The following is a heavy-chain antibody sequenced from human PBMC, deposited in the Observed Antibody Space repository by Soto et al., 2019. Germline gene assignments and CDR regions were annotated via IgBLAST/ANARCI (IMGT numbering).Heavy chain of an antibody. J-gene: IGHJ2*01. CDR1: GYTFTSYG. V-gene: IGHV1-18*01. Sequence: QVQLVQSGAEVKKPGASVKVSCKASGYTFTSYGISWVRQAPGQGLEWMGWISAYNGNTNYAQKLQGRVTMTTDTSTSTAYMDLRSLRSDDTAVYYCARMAYCGGDCYSDSYWYFDLWGRGTLVTVSS. CDR3: ARMAYCGGDCYSDSYWYFDL. CDR2: ISAYNGNT. D-gene: IGHD2-21*02.